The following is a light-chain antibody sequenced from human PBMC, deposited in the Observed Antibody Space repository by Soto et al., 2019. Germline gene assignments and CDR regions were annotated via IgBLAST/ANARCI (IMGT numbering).Light chain of an antibody. CDR1: HSLSSKS. CDR2: DAS. J-gene: IGKJ1*01. Sequence: DIVLTQSPGTLSLSPGERATLSCTASHSLSSKSLVWYQQKSGQTPRVLIYDASSRATGIPDRFSGSGSGTYFTLAISRLEPEDSAVYFCQQYDTSPTFRKGTKVEIK. V-gene: IGKV3-20*01. CDR3: QQYDTSPT.